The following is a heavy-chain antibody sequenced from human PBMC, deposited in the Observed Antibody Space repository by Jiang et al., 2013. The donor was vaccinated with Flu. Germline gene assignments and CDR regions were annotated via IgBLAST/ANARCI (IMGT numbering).Heavy chain of an antibody. V-gene: IGHV4-4*02. J-gene: IGHJ6*02. CDR3: ARVEGSGDYYYYYGMDV. CDR1: GGSISSSNW. Sequence: GSGLVKPSGTLSLTCAVSGGSISSSNWWSWVRQPPGKGLEWIGEIYHSGSTNYNPSLKSRVTISVDKSKNQFSLKLSSVTAADTAVYYCARVEGSGDYYYYYGMDVWGQGTTVTVSS. CDR2: IYHSGST. D-gene: IGHD6-19*01.